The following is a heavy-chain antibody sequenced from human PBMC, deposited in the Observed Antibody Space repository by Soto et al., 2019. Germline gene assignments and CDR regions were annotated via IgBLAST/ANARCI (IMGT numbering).Heavy chain of an antibody. CDR1: RVTFSKFI. CDR2: IIPIFGTA. D-gene: IGHD6-19*01. J-gene: IGHJ6*02. V-gene: IGHV1-69*13. CDR3: AKVRYSSPMGYYYGMDV. Sequence: ASVKVSCKASRVTFSKFIVTWVRQAPGLGLEWVGGIIPIFGTANYAQKFQGRVTITADESTSTSYMEVNNLRSEDTAVYYCAKVRYSSPMGYYYGMDVWGQGTTVTVSS.